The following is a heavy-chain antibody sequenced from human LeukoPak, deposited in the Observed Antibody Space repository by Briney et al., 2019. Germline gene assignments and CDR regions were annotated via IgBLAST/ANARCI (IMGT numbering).Heavy chain of an antibody. D-gene: IGHD6-19*01. J-gene: IGHJ4*02. CDR2: IKSKTDGGTT. Sequence: GGSLRLSCAASGFTFTNYAMSWVRQAPGKGLEWVGRIKSKTDGGTTDYAAPVKGRFTISRDDSKNTLNLQMNSLKTEDTAVYYCTPSIAVAGSLDYWGQGTLVTVSS. V-gene: IGHV3-15*01. CDR3: TPSIAVAGSLDY. CDR1: GFTFTNYA.